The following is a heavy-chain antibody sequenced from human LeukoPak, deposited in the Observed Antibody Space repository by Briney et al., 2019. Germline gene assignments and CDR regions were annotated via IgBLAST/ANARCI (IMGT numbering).Heavy chain of an antibody. J-gene: IGHJ3*02. CDR2: IYSGGST. CDR3: ARGYGDYVTAFDI. V-gene: IGHV3-53*01. CDR1: GFTVSSNY. Sequence: GGSLRLSCAASGFTVSSNYMSWVRQAPGKGLEWVSVIYSGGSTYYADSVKGRFTISRDKSKNTLYLQMNSLRAEDTAVYYCARGYGDYVTAFDIWGQGTMVTVSS. D-gene: IGHD4-17*01.